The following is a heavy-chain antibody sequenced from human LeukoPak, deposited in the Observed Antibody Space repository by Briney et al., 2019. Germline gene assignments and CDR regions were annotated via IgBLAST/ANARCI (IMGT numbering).Heavy chain of an antibody. CDR2: INTNTGNP. D-gene: IGHD3-9*01. CDR1: GCTFTSYA. V-gene: IGHV7-4-1*02. CDR3: ATAYYDILTGYYPDAFDI. Sequence: ASVKVSCKASGCTFTSYAMNWVRQAPGQGLEWMGWINTNTGNPTYAQGFTGRFVFSLDTSVSTAYLQISSLKAEDTAVYYCATAYYDILTGYYPDAFDIWGQGTMVTVSS. J-gene: IGHJ3*02.